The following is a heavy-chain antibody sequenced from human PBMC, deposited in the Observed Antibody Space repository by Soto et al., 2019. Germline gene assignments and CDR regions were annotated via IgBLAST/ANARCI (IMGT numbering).Heavy chain of an antibody. J-gene: IGHJ4*02. CDR2: VYYRGNA. CDR1: DDSINSDKYY. Sequence: SETLSLTCSVADDSINSDKYYWGWIRQPPGKGLEWIGSVYYRGNAYYNPSLQTRVTISLDKSKSQFSLKLNSVTAADSAVYFCARLEGLATISYYFDFWGPGALVTVSS. CDR3: ARLEGLATISYYFDF. D-gene: IGHD3-9*01. V-gene: IGHV4-39*01.